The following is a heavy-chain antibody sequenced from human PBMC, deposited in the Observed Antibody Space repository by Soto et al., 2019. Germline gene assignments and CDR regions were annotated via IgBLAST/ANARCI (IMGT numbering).Heavy chain of an antibody. CDR1: GLTVSSNY. CDR2: IDSGGIT. V-gene: IGHV3-53*01. CDR3: ARGGALFYYYGLDV. Sequence: GGSLRLSCAASGLTVSSNYMTWVRQAPGKGLEWVSVIDSGGITYYADSVRGRFTISRDNSGNTVYLQMNRLRAEDTALYYCARGGALFYYYGLDVWGRGTTVTVSS. D-gene: IGHD3-16*01. J-gene: IGHJ6*02.